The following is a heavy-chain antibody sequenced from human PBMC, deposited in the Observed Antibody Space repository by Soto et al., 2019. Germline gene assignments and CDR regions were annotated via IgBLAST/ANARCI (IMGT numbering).Heavy chain of an antibody. CDR3: AKSVVIIPLSWFDP. CDR2: ISYDGSNK. J-gene: IGHJ5*02. V-gene: IGHV3-30*18. Sequence: QVQLVESGGGVVQPGRSLRLSCAASGFTFSSYGMHWVRQAPGKGLEWVAVISYDGSNKYYADSVKGRFTISRDNSKNTLYLQMNSLTAEDTAVYYCAKSVVIIPLSWFDPWGQGTLVTVSS. CDR1: GFTFSSYG. D-gene: IGHD3-3*01.